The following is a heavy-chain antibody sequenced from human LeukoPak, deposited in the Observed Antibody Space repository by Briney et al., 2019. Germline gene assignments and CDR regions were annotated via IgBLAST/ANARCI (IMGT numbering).Heavy chain of an antibody. CDR1: GFTFSSYG. J-gene: IGHJ4*02. V-gene: IGHV3-30*02. D-gene: IGHD1-1*01. CDR2: IRYDGSNK. CDR3: AKEGNEPFDY. Sequence: GGSLRLPCAASGFTFSSYGMHWVRQAPGKGLEWAAFIRYDGSNKYYADSVKGRFTISRDNSKNTLYLQMNSLRAEDTAVYYCAKEGNEPFDYWGQGTLVTVSS.